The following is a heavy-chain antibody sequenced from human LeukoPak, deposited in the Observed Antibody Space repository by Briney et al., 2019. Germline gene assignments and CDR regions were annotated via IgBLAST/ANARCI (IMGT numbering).Heavy chain of an antibody. CDR3: TSSLAYCGGDCPLDAFDI. CDR2: IRSKANSYAT. Sequence: GGSLRLSCAASGFTFSGSAMHWVRQASGKGLEWVSRIRSKANSYATAYAASVKGRFTISRDDSKNTAYLQMNSLKTEDTAVYYCTSSLAYCGGDCPLDAFDIWGQGTMVTVSS. J-gene: IGHJ3*02. D-gene: IGHD2-21*02. V-gene: IGHV3-73*01. CDR1: GFTFSGSA.